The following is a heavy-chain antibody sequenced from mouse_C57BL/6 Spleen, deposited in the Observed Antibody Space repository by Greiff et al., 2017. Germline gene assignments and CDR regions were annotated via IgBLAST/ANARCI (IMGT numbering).Heavy chain of an antibody. CDR3: ARGTMTTTGTYFGY. Sequence: LVESGPELVKPGASVKISCKASGYAFSSSWMNWVKQRPGKGLEWIGRIYPGDGDTNYNGKFKGKATLTADKSSSTAYMQLSSLTSEDSAVYFCARGTMTTTGTYFGYWGQGTTLTVSS. D-gene: IGHD2-4*01. J-gene: IGHJ2*01. CDR1: GYAFSSSW. CDR2: IYPGDGDT. V-gene: IGHV1-82*01.